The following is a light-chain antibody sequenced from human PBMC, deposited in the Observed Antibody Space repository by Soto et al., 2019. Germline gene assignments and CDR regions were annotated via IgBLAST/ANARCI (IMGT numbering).Light chain of an antibody. V-gene: IGLV4-69*01. CDR3: QTWDSGIWV. CDR2: FNSDGSH. J-gene: IGLJ3*02. CDR1: SGHSSYA. Sequence: VLTQSPSASASLGASVKLTCTLSSGHSSYAIAWHQQQPEKGPRYLMKFNSDGSHSKGDGIPDRFSGSSSGAERYLTISRLQSEDEADYYCQTWDSGIWVFGGGTKVTVL.